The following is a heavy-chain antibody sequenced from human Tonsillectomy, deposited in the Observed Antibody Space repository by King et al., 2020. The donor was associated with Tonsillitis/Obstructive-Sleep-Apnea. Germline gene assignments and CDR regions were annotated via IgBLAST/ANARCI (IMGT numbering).Heavy chain of an antibody. CDR3: AREGGVTNGYFYMDV. Sequence: VQLVESGGGLIQPGGSLRLSCVASGFTVTNNFMTWVRQAPGKGLEWVSAVYSDGTTYYADSVKGRFTISRDSSKNTLYLQMNSLRAEDAAVYYCAREGGVTNGYFYMDVWGKGTTVTVSS. CDR1: GFTVTNNF. CDR2: VYSDGTT. D-gene: IGHD4-23*01. J-gene: IGHJ6*03. V-gene: IGHV3-53*01.